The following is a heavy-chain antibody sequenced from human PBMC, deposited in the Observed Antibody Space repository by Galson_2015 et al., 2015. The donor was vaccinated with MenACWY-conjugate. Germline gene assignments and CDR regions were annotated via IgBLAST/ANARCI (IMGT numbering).Heavy chain of an antibody. CDR1: GFTFSSYW. J-gene: IGHJ3*02. CDR3: VRGTWDIVIVSAAIHGFDI. D-gene: IGHD2-2*02. Sequence: SLRLSCAVSGFTFSSYWMSWVRQAPGKGLEWVANIEKDGSEKYYVDSVKGRFTISRDNAKNSLCLQMNTVRTEDTAVYYCVRGTWDIVIVSAAIHGFDIWGQGTMVTVSS. CDR2: IEKDGSEK. V-gene: IGHV3-7*03.